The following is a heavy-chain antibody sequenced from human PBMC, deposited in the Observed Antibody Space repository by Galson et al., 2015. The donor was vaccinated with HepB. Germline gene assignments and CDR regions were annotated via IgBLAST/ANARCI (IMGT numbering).Heavy chain of an antibody. CDR1: GYTFTSYA. J-gene: IGHJ5*02. CDR3: ARDLAVADNWFDP. D-gene: IGHD6-19*01. Sequence: SVKVCCKASGYTFTSYAMHWVRQAPGQRLEWMGWINAGNGDTKYSQKFQGRVTITRDTSASTAYMELSSLRSEDTAVYYCARDLAVADNWFDPWGQGTLVTVSS. V-gene: IGHV1-3*01. CDR2: INAGNGDT.